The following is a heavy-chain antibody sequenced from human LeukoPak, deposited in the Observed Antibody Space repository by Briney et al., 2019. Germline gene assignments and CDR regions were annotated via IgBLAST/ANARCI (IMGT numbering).Heavy chain of an antibody. V-gene: IGHV3-23*01. CDR2: ISGSGGST. D-gene: IGHD4-17*01. J-gene: IGHJ4*02. Sequence: GGSLRLSCAVSGFIFSSYAMSWVRQAPGKGLEWVSVISGSGGSTYYADSVKGRFTISRDNSMNTLYLQMNSLRAEDTAVYYCARGPHYGDPRYWGQGTLVTVSS. CDR1: GFIFSSYA. CDR3: ARGPHYGDPRY.